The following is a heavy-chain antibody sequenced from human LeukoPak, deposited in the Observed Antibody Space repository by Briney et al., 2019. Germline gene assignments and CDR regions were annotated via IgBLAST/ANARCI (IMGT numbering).Heavy chain of an antibody. CDR1: GFTFSSNA. CDR2: ISGSGGST. D-gene: IGHD5-18*01. V-gene: IGHV3-23*01. J-gene: IGHJ4*02. Sequence: GGSLRLSCAASGFTFSSNAMSWVRQAPGKGLEWVSGISGSGGSTHYADSVKGRFTISRDNSKNTLYLQMNSLRAEDTAVYYCARGQRRHTDMAPSFDYWGQGTLVTVSS. CDR3: ARGQRRHTDMAPSFDY.